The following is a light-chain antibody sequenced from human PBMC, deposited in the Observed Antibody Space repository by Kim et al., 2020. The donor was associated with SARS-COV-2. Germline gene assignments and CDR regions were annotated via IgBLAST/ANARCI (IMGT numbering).Light chain of an antibody. CDR3: ASYAGSGLGV. V-gene: IGLV2-23*02. J-gene: IGLJ3*02. CDR1: NSDVGTYNL. Sequence: QSALTQPASVSGSPGQSITISCTGTNSDVGTYNLVSWYQQHPGKAPKLMTYEVNNRPSGVSDRFSGSKSGNTASLTISGLLAEDESDYYCASYAGSGLGVFGGGTK. CDR2: EVN.